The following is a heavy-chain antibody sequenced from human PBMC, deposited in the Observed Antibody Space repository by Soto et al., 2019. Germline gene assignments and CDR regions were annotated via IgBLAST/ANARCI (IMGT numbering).Heavy chain of an antibody. V-gene: IGHV1-3*01. CDR3: AGAHSVEVATP. CDR2: INAGNGNT. CDR1: GYTFTGYA. D-gene: IGHD5-12*01. J-gene: IGHJ4*02. Sequence: QVQLVQSGAEVKKPGASVKVSCKASGYTFTGYAILWVRQAPGQRLEWMGWINAGNGNTKYSQKFQGRVTITRDTSASTAYMELSSLRSEDTAVYYCAGAHSVEVATPWGQGTLVTVSS.